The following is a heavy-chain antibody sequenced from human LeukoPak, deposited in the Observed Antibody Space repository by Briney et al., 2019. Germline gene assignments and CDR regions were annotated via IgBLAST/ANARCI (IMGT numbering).Heavy chain of an antibody. J-gene: IGHJ4*02. CDR3: AKDGHYSNFYFDY. V-gene: IGHV3-74*01. D-gene: IGHD4-11*01. CDR1: GFIFSSYW. Sequence: PGGSLRLSCAASGFIFSSYWMHWVRQAPGKGPVWVSRIKSDGSSPSYADSVKGRFTISRDNAKNTVYLQMNSLRAEDTAVYYCAKDGHYSNFYFDYWGQGPLVTVSS. CDR2: IKSDGSSP.